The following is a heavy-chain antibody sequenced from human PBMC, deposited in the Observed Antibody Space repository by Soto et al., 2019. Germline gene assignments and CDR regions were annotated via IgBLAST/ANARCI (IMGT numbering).Heavy chain of an antibody. CDR1: GTIFSSYT. CDR2: IIPILGET. V-gene: IGHV1-69*08. Sequence: QVQLVQSGAEVKKPGSSVRVSFTASGTIFSSYTISWVRQAPGQGLEWLGRIIPILGETNSAQKFQGRVTLTEDKSTNTAYMEMNSLRLEYTALYYCARGLGGRMDDWGQGTTVTVSS. J-gene: IGHJ6*02. D-gene: IGHD3-16*01. CDR3: ARGLGGRMDD.